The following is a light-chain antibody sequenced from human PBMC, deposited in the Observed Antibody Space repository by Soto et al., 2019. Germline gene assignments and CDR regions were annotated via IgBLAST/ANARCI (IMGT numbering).Light chain of an antibody. Sequence: QSALTQPTSVSGSPGQSITISCTGVSSDIGGYNHVSWYQQHPGKVPRLIIYDVDNRPLGVSNRFSGSQSGNMASLTISGLQAEDDADYYCCAYTARTTLSCVFGGGTKLTVL. CDR1: SSDIGGYNH. CDR2: DVD. J-gene: IGLJ3*02. V-gene: IGLV2-14*03. CDR3: CAYTARTTLSCV.